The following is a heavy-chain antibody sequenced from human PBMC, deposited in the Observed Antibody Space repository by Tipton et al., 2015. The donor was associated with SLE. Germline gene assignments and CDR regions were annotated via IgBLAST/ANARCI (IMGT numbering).Heavy chain of an antibody. V-gene: IGHV3-30*04. CDR2: ISYDGSNK. D-gene: IGHD6-13*01. Sequence: SLRLSCAASGFTFSTYAMHWVRQAPGKGLEWVALISYDGSNKYYADSVKGRFTISRDNSKNTVCLQMNSLRGEHTAVYYCARDLILQQLDSWGQGTLVTVSS. J-gene: IGHJ4*02. CDR3: ARDLILQQLDS. CDR1: GFTFSTYA.